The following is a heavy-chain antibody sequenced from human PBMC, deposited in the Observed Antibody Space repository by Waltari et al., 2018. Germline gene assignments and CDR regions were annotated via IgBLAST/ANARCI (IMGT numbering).Heavy chain of an antibody. Sequence: QVQLQESGPGLVKPSQTLSLTCTVSGGSISSGDYYWSWIRQPPGKGLEWIGYIYYSGSTSYNPSLKSRVTISVDTSKNQFSRKLSSVTAADTAVYYCARGGVGEMATTTGPGAFDIWGQGTMVTVSS. J-gene: IGHJ3*02. D-gene: IGHD1-1*01. CDR2: IYYSGST. CDR3: ARGGVGEMATTTGPGAFDI. V-gene: IGHV4-30-4*08. CDR1: GGSISSGDYY.